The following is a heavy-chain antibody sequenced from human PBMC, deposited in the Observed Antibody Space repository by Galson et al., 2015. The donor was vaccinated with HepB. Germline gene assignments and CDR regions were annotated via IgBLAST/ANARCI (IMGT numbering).Heavy chain of an antibody. J-gene: IGHJ4*02. CDR1: GEAITSYF. V-gene: IGHV4-59*08. CDR3: ARRGNARYGFDY. D-gene: IGHD1-26*01. CDR2: IYHTGST. Sequence: SETLSLTCTVSGEAITSYFWSWVRQPPGKGLEWIGYIYHTGSTNYNPSLRSRVTISVDTSKNQFSLSLTSVTAADTAFYYCARRGNARYGFDYWGQGTLVTVS.